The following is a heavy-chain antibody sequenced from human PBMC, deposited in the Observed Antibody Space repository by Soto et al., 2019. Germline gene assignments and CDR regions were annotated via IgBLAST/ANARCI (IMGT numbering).Heavy chain of an antibody. D-gene: IGHD2-15*01. CDR2: INPSGEHT. J-gene: IGHJ4*02. CDR1: GYSFKDHY. Sequence: VKVSCKASGYSFKDHYMHWVRQAPGRGLEWVGIINPSGEHTNYAQQFRGRVAMTRDTSTSTAYMELRSLRSEDTAVYFCARISCKGGSCYFDFDHWGQGTLVTVSS. CDR3: ARISCKGGSCYFDFDH. V-gene: IGHV1-46*02.